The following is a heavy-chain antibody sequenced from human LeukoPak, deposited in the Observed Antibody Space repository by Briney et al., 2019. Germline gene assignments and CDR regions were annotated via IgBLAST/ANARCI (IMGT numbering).Heavy chain of an antibody. CDR3: TRDNNNLFDY. CDR2: IKPDGSDK. V-gene: IGHV3-7*01. Sequence: GGSLRLSCAASGFSFSTYWMSWVRQAPGKGLEWVANIKPDGSDKYYVDSVRGRFTIPKDNAKSSLYLQMNSLRAEDTAVHYCTRDNNNLFDYWGQGSPVTVSS. D-gene: IGHD1/OR15-1a*01. CDR1: GFSFSTYW. J-gene: IGHJ4*02.